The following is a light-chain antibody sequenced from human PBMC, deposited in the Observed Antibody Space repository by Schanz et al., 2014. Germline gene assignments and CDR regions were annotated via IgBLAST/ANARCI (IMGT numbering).Light chain of an antibody. V-gene: IGLV2-14*01. CDR2: DVS. Sequence: QSALTQPASVSGSPGQSITISCTGTSSDLGGYNYVSWYQQYPGKAPKLIIYDVSNRPSGVSNRFSGSKSGNTASLTISGLQAEDEADYYCCSYAGNYTRVFGGGTKLTVL. CDR1: SSDLGGYNY. J-gene: IGLJ2*01. CDR3: CSYAGNYTRV.